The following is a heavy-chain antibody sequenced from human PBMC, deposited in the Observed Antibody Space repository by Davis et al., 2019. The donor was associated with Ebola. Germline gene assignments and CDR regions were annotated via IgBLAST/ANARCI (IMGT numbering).Heavy chain of an antibody. CDR1: GYTFTSYG. J-gene: IGHJ4*02. CDR3: ARGHRVLLWFRELFHGNYFDY. Sequence: ASVKVSCKASGYTFTSYGISWVRQAPGQGLEWMGWINPNSGGTNYAQKFQGWVTMTRDTSISTAYMELSRLRSDDTAVYYCARGHRVLLWFRELFHGNYFDYWGQGTLVTVSS. V-gene: IGHV1-2*04. D-gene: IGHD3-10*01. CDR2: INPNSGGT.